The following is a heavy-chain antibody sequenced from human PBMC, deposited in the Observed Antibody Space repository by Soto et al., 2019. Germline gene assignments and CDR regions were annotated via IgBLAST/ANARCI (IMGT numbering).Heavy chain of an antibody. J-gene: IGHJ5*02. CDR3: ARFLDCSGGSCYPNVNWFDP. Sequence: QVQLQESGPGLVKPSQTLSLTCTVSGGSISSGDYYWSWIRQPPGKGLEWIGYIYYSGSTYYNPSLKSRVTLSVDTSKNQFSLKLSSVPAADTAVYYCARFLDCSGGSCYPNVNWFDPWGQGTLVTVSS. CDR1: GGSISSGDYY. D-gene: IGHD2-15*01. CDR2: IYYSGST. V-gene: IGHV4-30-4*01.